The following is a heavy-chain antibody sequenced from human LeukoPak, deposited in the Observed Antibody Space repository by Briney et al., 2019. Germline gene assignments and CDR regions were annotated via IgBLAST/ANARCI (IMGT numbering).Heavy chain of an antibody. Sequence: PSETLSLTCTVSGGSISSGGYYWSWIRQPPGKGLEWIGYIYHSGSTYYNPSLKSRVTISVDRSKNQFSLKLSSVTAADTAVYYCASESIVVVPAAFDYWGQGTLVTVSS. CDR1: GGSISSGGYY. D-gene: IGHD2-2*01. V-gene: IGHV4-30-2*01. CDR2: IYHSGST. CDR3: ASESIVVVPAAFDY. J-gene: IGHJ4*02.